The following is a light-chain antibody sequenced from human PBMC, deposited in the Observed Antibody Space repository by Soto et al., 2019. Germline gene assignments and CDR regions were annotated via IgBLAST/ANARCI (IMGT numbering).Light chain of an antibody. CDR1: QSIDSW. Sequence: DIQMTQSPSTLSASVGDRVTITCRASQSIDSWLAWYQKKPGKAPKLLIYKTSSLESGVSSRFSGSGFGTEFTLTISSLQPDDFATYYCQKYKSPPWTFGQGTKVEVK. J-gene: IGKJ1*01. V-gene: IGKV1-5*03. CDR3: QKYKSPPWT. CDR2: KTS.